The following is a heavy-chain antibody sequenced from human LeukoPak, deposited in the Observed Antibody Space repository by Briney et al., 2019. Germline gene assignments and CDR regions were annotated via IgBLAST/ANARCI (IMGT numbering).Heavy chain of an antibody. CDR1: GYNFPTYW. D-gene: IGHD1-1*01. Sequence: ESLKISCKASGYNFPTYWIGWVRQRPGKGLEWMGIIYPDDSDTRYSPSFQGQVTISADKSISTAYLQWSSLKASDSAMYYCARCGTIGTGGDYWGQGTLVTVSS. CDR3: ARCGTIGTGGDY. V-gene: IGHV5-51*01. J-gene: IGHJ4*02. CDR2: IYPDDSDT.